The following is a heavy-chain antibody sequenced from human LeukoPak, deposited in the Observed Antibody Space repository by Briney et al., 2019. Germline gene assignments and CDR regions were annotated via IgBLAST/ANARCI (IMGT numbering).Heavy chain of an antibody. D-gene: IGHD1-7*01. Sequence: SETLSLTCTVSGGSISSYYWSWIRQPPGKGLEWIGYIYYSGSTNYNPSLKSRVTISVDTSKNQFSLKLSSVTAAATAVYYCARVLPLGTGTTFDYWGQGTLVTVSS. J-gene: IGHJ4*02. CDR2: IYYSGST. V-gene: IGHV4-59*01. CDR1: GGSISSYY. CDR3: ARVLPLGTGTTFDY.